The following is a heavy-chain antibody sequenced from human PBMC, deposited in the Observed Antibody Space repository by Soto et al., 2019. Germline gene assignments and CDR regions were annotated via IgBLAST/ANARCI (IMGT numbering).Heavy chain of an antibody. CDR3: AKSAWYIDY. CDR1: GFTITSSA. Sequence: PGGSLRLSCAASGFTITSSAMSWVRQAPGKGLEWVSTTGISGRTTYYADSVKGRFTVSRDDSKNTLDLQMSSLRAEDTAVYYCAKSAWYIDYWGQGTLVTVSS. CDR2: TGISGRTT. J-gene: IGHJ4*02. V-gene: IGHV3-23*01.